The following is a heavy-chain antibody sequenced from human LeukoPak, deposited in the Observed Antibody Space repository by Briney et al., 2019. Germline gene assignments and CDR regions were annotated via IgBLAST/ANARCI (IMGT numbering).Heavy chain of an antibody. V-gene: IGHV3-21*01. D-gene: IGHD6-25*01. CDR2: ISSSSSYI. Sequence: PGGSLRLSCAASGFTFSSYAMNWVRQAPGKGLEWVSSISSSSSYIYYADSVKGRFTISRDNAKNSLYLQMNSLRAEDTAVYYCARTHFSDDAFDIWGQGTMVTVSS. J-gene: IGHJ3*02. CDR3: ARTHFSDDAFDI. CDR1: GFTFSSYA.